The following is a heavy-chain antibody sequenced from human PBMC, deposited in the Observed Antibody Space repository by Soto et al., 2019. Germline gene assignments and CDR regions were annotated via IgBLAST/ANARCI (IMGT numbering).Heavy chain of an antibody. Sequence: QVQLVQSGAEVKKPGASVKVSCKASGYTFTSYAMHWVRQAPGQRLEWMGWINAGNGNTKYSQKFQGRVTITRDTSASTAYMELSSLRSEDTAVYYCARDAPKYCSGGSCYPGYWGQGTLVTVSS. CDR2: INAGNGNT. V-gene: IGHV1-3*01. CDR3: ARDAPKYCSGGSCYPGY. CDR1: GYTFTSYA. D-gene: IGHD2-15*01. J-gene: IGHJ4*02.